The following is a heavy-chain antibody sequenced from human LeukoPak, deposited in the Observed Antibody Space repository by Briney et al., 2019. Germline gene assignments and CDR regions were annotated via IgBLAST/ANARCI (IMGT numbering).Heavy chain of an antibody. D-gene: IGHD2-2*02. CDR3: ARDGGVWSAIGPYDY. J-gene: IGHJ4*02. CDR1: GFTFRNFV. CDR2: ILNDGSNT. Sequence: GGSLRLSCAASGFTFRNFVMHWVRQAPGKGLEWVAGILNDGSNTDYADSVRGRFTISRDNSKNTLYLQMNSLRAEDTAVYYCARDGGVWSAIGPYDYWGQGTLVTVSS. V-gene: IGHV3-30*03.